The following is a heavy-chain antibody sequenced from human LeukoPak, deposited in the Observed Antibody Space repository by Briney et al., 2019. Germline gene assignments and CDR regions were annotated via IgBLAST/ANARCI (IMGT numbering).Heavy chain of an antibody. CDR3: ARETVTTHFDY. V-gene: IGHV3-30*04. CDR2: ISYDGSNK. D-gene: IGHD4-17*01. Sequence: GGSLRLSCAASGFTFSSYAMHWARQAPGKGLEWVAVISYDGSNKYYADSVKGRFTISRDNSKDTLYLQMNSLRAEDTAVYYCARETVTTHFDYWGQGTLVTVSS. J-gene: IGHJ4*02. CDR1: GFTFSSYA.